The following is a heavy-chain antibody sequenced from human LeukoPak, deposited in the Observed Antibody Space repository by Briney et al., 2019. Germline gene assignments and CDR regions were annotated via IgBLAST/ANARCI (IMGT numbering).Heavy chain of an antibody. Sequence: QTGGSLRLSCAASGFTFSSYGMHWVRQAPGKGLEWVAVIWCDGSNKYYADSVKGRFTISRDNSKNTLYLQMNSLRAEDTAVYYCAREGRDYDILTGYSAFDYWGQGTLVTVSS. CDR1: GFTFSSYG. CDR2: IWCDGSNK. J-gene: IGHJ4*02. CDR3: AREGRDYDILTGYSAFDY. D-gene: IGHD3-9*01. V-gene: IGHV3-33*01.